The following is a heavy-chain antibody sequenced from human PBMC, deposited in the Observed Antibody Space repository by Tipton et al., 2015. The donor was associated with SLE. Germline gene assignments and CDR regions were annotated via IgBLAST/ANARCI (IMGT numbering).Heavy chain of an antibody. D-gene: IGHD6-19*01. V-gene: IGHV4-31*03. CDR2: IFYNDVFNSGSS. J-gene: IGHJ4*02. CDR1: GDSITSGGYY. CDR3: ASSVAVSGIYFDY. Sequence: TLSLTCSVSGDSITSGGYYLSWIRQHPGKGREWIGYIFYNDVFNSGSSYYNPSLNSRVIISVDTSKNQFSLKLSSVTAADTAMYYCASSVAVSGIYFDYWGQGTLVTVSS.